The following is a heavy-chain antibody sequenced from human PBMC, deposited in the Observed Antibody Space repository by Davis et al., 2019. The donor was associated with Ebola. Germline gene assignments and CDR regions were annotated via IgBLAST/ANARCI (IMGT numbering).Heavy chain of an antibody. CDR3: ARGPYYYYYGMDV. Sequence: GESLKISCAASGFTFSSYAMHWVRQAPGKGLEWVAVISYDGSNKYYADSVKGRFTISRDNSKNTLYLQMNSLRAEDTAVYYCARGPYYYYYGMDVWGQGTTVTVSS. V-gene: IGHV3-30-3*01. CDR2: ISYDGSNK. CDR1: GFTFSSYA. J-gene: IGHJ6*02.